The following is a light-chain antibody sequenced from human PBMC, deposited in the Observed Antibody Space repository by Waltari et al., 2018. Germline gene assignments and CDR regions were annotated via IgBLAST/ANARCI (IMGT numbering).Light chain of an antibody. CDR2: DVT. V-gene: IGLV2-14*03. Sequence: QSALPQPASVSGSPRPSLTIPCTGPRSDVGGYNHVSWYQQHPGNAPKLLIYDVTNRPSGISNRFSGSKSDNTASLTISGLQAEDEADYYCKSYTSRYTYVFGTGTKVTV. CDR1: RSDVGGYNH. CDR3: KSYTSRYTYV. J-gene: IGLJ1*01.